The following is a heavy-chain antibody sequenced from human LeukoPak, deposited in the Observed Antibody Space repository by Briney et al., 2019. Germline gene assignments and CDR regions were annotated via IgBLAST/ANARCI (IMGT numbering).Heavy chain of an antibody. CDR1: GYTFTSYD. CDR3: ARDQYYDFWSGSEYPLDY. J-gene: IGHJ4*02. V-gene: IGHV1-2*02. CDR2: INPNSGGT. D-gene: IGHD3-3*01. Sequence: ASVKVSCKASGYTFTSYDINWVRQATGQGLEWMGWINPNSGGTNYAQKFQGRVTMTRDTSISTAYMELSRLRSDDTAVYYCARDQYYDFWSGSEYPLDYWGQGTLVTVSS.